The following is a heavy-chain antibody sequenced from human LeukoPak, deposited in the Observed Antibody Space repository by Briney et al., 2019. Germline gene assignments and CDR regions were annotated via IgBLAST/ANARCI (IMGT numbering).Heavy chain of an antibody. CDR2: ISYDGSNK. V-gene: IGHV3-30*18. Sequence: PGRSLRLSCAASGFTFSSYGMHWVRQAPGKGLEWVAVISYDGSNKYYADSVKGRFTISRDNSKNTLYLQMNSLRAEDTAVYYCAKDPGELRYFDWLSHYFDYWGQGTLVTVSS. D-gene: IGHD3-9*01. CDR1: GFTFSSYG. J-gene: IGHJ4*02. CDR3: AKDPGELRYFDWLSHYFDY.